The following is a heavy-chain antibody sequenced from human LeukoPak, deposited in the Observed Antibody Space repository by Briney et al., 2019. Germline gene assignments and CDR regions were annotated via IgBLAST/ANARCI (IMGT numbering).Heavy chain of an antibody. CDR2: ISGSGGNT. J-gene: IGHJ4*02. D-gene: IGHD3-22*01. CDR3: ARGMSATSGYLELEY. V-gene: IGHV3-23*01. CDR1: GFTFSSYA. Sequence: GGSLRLSCAASGFTFSSYAMSWVRQSPGKGLEWVSAISGSGGNTSSADSVKGRCTISRDNSKKTLFLHMNSLRAEDTAVYYCARGMSATSGYLELEYWGQGTLVTVST.